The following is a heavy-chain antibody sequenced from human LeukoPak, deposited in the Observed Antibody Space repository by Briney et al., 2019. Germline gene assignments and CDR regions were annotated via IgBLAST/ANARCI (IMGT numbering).Heavy chain of an antibody. CDR3: ARDTGGGYSCYDC. J-gene: IGHJ4*02. CDR2: IKQDGSEK. D-gene: IGHD5-18*01. V-gene: IGHV3-7*01. CDR1: GFTFSSYW. Sequence: GGSLRLSCAASGFTFSSYWMTWIRQAPGKGLEWVANIKQDGSEKYYVDSVKGRFTISRGNAKNSLYMQMNSLRAEDTAVYYCARDTGGGYSCYDCWGQGTLVTVSS.